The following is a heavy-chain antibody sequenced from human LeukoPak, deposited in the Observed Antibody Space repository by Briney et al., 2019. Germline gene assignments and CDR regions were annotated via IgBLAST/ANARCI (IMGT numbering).Heavy chain of an antibody. Sequence: PGGSLRLSCAASGFTFSSYWMSGVRQAPGKGLEWVANIKQDGSEKYYVDSVKGRFTISRDNAKNSLYLQMNSLRAEDTAVYYCAREMTDYYDYVWGSYSDAFDIWGQGTMVTVSS. J-gene: IGHJ3*02. CDR3: AREMTDYYDYVWGSYSDAFDI. CDR2: IKQDGSEK. CDR1: GFTFSSYW. D-gene: IGHD3-16*01. V-gene: IGHV3-7*01.